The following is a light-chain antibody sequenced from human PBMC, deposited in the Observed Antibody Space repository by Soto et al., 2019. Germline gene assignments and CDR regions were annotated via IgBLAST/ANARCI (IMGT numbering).Light chain of an antibody. CDR2: GAS. Sequence: DIHLTQSPSSLSASVLDRFTITCRASQSIGTYLNWYHQKPGKAPQLLIYGASTLQSGVPSRFSASGSGTHFTLTINSLQPEDFGTYSCQQSYSTPTFGQGTKVDIK. V-gene: IGKV1-39*01. CDR3: QQSYSTPT. CDR1: QSIGTY. J-gene: IGKJ1*01.